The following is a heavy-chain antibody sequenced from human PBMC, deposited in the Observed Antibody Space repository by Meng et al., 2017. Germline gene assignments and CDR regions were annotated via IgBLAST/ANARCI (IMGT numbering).Heavy chain of an antibody. CDR1: GGSVSGGSYY. V-gene: IGHV4-61*01. CDR3: ARAGYFYGSSGYWPYFGY. CDR2: IYYSGST. J-gene: IGHJ4*02. Sequence: SETLSLTCTVSGGSVSGGSYYWSWIRQPPGKGLEWIGYIYYSGSTNYNPSLKSRVTISVDTSKNQFSLKLSSVTAADTAVYYCARAGYFYGSSGYWPYFGYWGQGALVTVSS. D-gene: IGHD3-22*01.